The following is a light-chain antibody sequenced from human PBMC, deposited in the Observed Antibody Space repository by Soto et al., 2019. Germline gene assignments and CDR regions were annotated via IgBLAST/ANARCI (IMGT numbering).Light chain of an antibody. V-gene: IGKV1-9*01. CDR2: AAS. CDR3: QQYYSYPWT. Sequence: IQLTQSPSSLSASVGDRATITCRASQGISSYLAWYQQKPGKAPKLLIYAASTLQSGVPSRFSGSGSGTDFTLTISCLQSEDFATYYCQQYYSYPWTFGQGTKVDIK. J-gene: IGKJ1*01. CDR1: QGISSY.